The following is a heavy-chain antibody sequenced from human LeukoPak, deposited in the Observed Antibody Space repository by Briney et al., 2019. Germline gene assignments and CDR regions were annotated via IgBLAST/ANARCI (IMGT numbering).Heavy chain of an antibody. V-gene: IGHV3-43*01. D-gene: IGHD4-17*01. CDR1: GFTFDDHI. J-gene: IGHJ4*02. CDR2: ISWDGAGA. Sequence: GASLRLSSAASGFTFDDHIMHWVRRPPGKGLEWISLISWDGAGAYYAASVNGRFAISRDNMKKSLSLQMNSLTTEDTAVYYCAKGEYGDTWSHIDYWGQGTLVTVSS. CDR3: AKGEYGDTWSHIDY.